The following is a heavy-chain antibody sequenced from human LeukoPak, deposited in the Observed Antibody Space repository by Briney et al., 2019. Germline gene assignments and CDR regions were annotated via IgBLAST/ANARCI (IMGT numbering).Heavy chain of an antibody. Sequence: TSETLSLTCTVSGGYISSSSTYYWGWIRQPPGKGLEWIGSIYYSGSTYYNPSLKSRVTISVDTSKNQFSLKVTSVSAADTAVYYCARSLKISSGWFHNFDYWGQGTLVTVSP. CDR1: GGYISSSSTYY. J-gene: IGHJ4*02. V-gene: IGHV4-39*01. CDR2: IYYSGST. D-gene: IGHD6-19*01. CDR3: ARSLKISSGWFHNFDY.